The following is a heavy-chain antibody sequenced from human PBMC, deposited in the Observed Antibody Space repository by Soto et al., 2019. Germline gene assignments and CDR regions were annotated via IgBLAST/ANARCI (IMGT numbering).Heavy chain of an antibody. D-gene: IGHD3-10*01. CDR2: ISAYNGNT. Sequence: ASAKVSCTASGYTFTSYGISWVRQAPGQGLEWMGWISAYNGNTNYAQKLQGRVTMTTDTSKSTAYMELRSLRSDDTAVYYCARDGSEVRRHFDDWCQGNLVTVYS. J-gene: IGHJ4*02. CDR3: ARDGSEVRRHFDD. V-gene: IGHV1-18*04. CDR1: GYTFTSYG.